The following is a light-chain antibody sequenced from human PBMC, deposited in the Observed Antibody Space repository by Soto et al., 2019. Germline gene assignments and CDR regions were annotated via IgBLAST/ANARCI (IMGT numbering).Light chain of an antibody. Sequence: QSVLTRPASVSGSPGQSMTISCTGTSSDVGSYNYVSWYQQHPGKAPKLMIYEVSDRPSGISSRFSGSKSGNTASLTISGLQTEDEADYYCSSYTSSSTLFGTGTKVTVL. J-gene: IGLJ1*01. CDR3: SSYTSSSTL. CDR2: EVS. CDR1: SSDVGSYNY. V-gene: IGLV2-14*01.